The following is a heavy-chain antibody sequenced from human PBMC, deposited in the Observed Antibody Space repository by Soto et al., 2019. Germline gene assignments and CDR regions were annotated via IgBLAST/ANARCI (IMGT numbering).Heavy chain of an antibody. D-gene: IGHD3-3*01. Sequence: GGSLRLSCADSGFAFSSYAMTWVRQAPGKGLEWVSAVSDGGGATVYADSVKGRFTISRDNAKNSLYLQMNSLRAEDTAVYYCASSTDFWSYSYYGMDVWGQGTTVTVSS. J-gene: IGHJ6*02. CDR1: GFAFSSYA. CDR2: VSDGGGAT. V-gene: IGHV3-48*03. CDR3: ASSTDFWSYSYYGMDV.